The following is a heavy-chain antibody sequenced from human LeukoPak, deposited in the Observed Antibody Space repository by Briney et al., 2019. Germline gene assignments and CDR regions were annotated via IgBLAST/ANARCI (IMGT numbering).Heavy chain of an antibody. CDR1: EYTFTSYA. J-gene: IGHJ5*02. CDR3: ARELTGTTLWFDP. V-gene: IGHV1-3*01. D-gene: IGHD1-20*01. CDR2: INAGNGNT. Sequence: ASVKVSCKASEYTFTSYAMHWVRQAPGQRLEWMGWINAGNGNTKYSQKFQGRVTITRDTSASTAYMGLSSLRSEDTAVYYCARELTGTTLWFDPWGQGTLVTVSS.